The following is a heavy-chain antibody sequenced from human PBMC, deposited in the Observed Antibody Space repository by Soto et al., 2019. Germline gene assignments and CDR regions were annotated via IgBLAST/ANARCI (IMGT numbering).Heavy chain of an antibody. CDR3: ARHPIVRKAFDI. D-gene: IGHD3-16*02. CDR2: IYHSGRT. J-gene: IGHJ3*02. Sequence: QLQLQESGSGLVKPSQTLSLTCAVSGGSISSGGYSWIWIRQPPGQGLEGMWYIYHSGRTYYNPSLKSRVTISVDRSKNQFSLKLSSVTAADPAVSYCARHPIVRKAFDIWGKGTMVTFSS. V-gene: IGHV4-30-2*01. CDR1: GGSISSGGYS.